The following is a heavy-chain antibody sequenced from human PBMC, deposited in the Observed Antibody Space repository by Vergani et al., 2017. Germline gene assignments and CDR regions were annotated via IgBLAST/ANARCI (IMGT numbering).Heavy chain of an antibody. CDR1: GGSISSYY. D-gene: IGHD3-10*01. CDR2: IYYSGST. CDR3: ARYYYGSGSYYYYYGMDV. J-gene: IGHJ6*02. V-gene: IGHV4-59*01. Sequence: QVQLQESGPGLVKPSETLSLTCTVSGGSISSYYWSWIRQPPGKGLEWFGYIYYSGSTNYNPSLKSRVTISVDTSKNQFSLKLSSVTAADTAVYYCARYYYGSGSYYYYYGMDVWGQGTTVTVSS.